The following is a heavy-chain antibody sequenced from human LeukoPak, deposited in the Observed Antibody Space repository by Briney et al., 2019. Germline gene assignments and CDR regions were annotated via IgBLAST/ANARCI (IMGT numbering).Heavy chain of an antibody. CDR1: GFTFSRYS. D-gene: IGHD4-17*01. J-gene: IGHJ4*02. CDR2: ISSSSRYI. CDR3: ARESRPNGAFDY. Sequence: GGSLRLSCAASGFTFSRYSMNWVRQAPGEGLEWVSSISSSSRYIFYADSMKGRFTISRDNAKNSLYLQMNSLRAEDTAVYYCARESRPNGAFDYWGQGTLVTVSS. V-gene: IGHV3-21*04.